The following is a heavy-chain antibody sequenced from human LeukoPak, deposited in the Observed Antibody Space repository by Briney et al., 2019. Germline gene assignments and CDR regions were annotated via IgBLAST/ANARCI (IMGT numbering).Heavy chain of an antibody. CDR1: AFTISDYS. V-gene: IGHV3-48*01. CDR3: ARDRIKSGSYYFDY. D-gene: IGHD1-26*01. CDR2: ISVKSSTT. Sequence: GGSLRLFCSASAFTISDYSRNWVGQAPGKGLEWVSYISVKSSTTHYADSVKGRFTISRRHTKNSMYLQINSLRAEDTAVYYCARDRIKSGSYYFDYWGQGTLVTVSS. J-gene: IGHJ4*02.